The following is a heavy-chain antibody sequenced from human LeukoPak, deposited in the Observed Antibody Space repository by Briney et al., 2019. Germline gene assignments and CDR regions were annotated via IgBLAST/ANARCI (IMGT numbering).Heavy chain of an antibody. CDR1: GYTFTELS. CDR2: FDPEDGET. V-gene: IGHV1-24*01. Sequence: ASVKVSCKVSGYTFTELSMHWVRQAPGKGLEWMGGFDPEDGETIYAQKFQGRVTMTEDTSTDTAYMELSSLRSEDTAVYYCATVGRYCSGGSCFAFDYWGQGTLVTVSS. CDR3: ATVGRYCSGGSCFAFDY. D-gene: IGHD2-15*01. J-gene: IGHJ4*02.